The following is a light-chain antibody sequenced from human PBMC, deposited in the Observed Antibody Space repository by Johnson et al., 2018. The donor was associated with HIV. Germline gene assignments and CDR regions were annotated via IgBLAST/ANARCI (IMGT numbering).Light chain of an antibody. CDR1: SSNIGDNY. CDR2: DNN. Sequence: QSVLTQPPSVSAAPGQKVTISCSGSSSNIGDNYVSWYQHLPGTAPKLLIYDNNKRPSGIPDRFSGSKSGTSATLGITGLQTGDEADYYCGTWDSSLIASYVFGAGTKVTVL. V-gene: IGLV1-51*01. J-gene: IGLJ1*01. CDR3: GTWDSSLIASYV.